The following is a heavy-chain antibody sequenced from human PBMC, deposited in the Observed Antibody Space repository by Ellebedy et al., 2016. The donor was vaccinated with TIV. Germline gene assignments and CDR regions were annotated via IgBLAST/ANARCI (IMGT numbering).Heavy chain of an antibody. CDR1: GFTFNIHW. Sequence: GGSLRLSCAASGFTFNIHWMHWVRQAPGKGLVWVSRINADETSTTYADSVKGRFTISRENAKNSLYLQMNSLRAGDTAVYYCARERRARGQFYYMDVWGKGTTVTVSS. J-gene: IGHJ6*03. CDR3: ARERRARGQFYYMDV. V-gene: IGHV3-74*01. CDR2: INADETST. D-gene: IGHD3-10*01.